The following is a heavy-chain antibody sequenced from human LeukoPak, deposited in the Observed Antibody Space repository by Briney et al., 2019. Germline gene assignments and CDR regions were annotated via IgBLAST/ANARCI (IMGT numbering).Heavy chain of an antibody. V-gene: IGHV4-39*02. CDR1: GDSIRRSSYY. J-gene: IGHJ4*02. CDR3: ARDLSALSGIPLTGSHY. Sequence: SETLSLTCTVSGDSIRRSSYYWGWIRQPTEKGLEWIGRIYYGGSTFYNPSLKSRVTISVDTSKNQFSLKLSSVTAADTAVYYCARDLSALSGIPLTGSHYWGQGTLVTVSS. CDR2: IYYGGST. D-gene: IGHD6-19*01.